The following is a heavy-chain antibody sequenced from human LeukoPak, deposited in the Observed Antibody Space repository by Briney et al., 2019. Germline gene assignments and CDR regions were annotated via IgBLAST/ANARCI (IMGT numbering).Heavy chain of an antibody. CDR3: ARDLGLSGRTQTYSNYYYGMDV. CDR1: GGSISSGGYY. CDR2: IYYSGST. V-gene: IGHV4-31*03. J-gene: IGHJ6*02. D-gene: IGHD4-11*01. Sequence: SETLSLTCTVSGGSISSGGYYWSWIRQHPGKGLEWIGYIYYSGSTYYNPSLKSRVTISVDTSKNQFSLKLSSVTAADTAVYYCARDLGLSGRTQTYSNYYYGMDVWGLGTTVTVSS.